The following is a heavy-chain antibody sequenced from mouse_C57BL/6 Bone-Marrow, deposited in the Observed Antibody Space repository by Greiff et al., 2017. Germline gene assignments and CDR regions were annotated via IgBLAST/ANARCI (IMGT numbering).Heavy chain of an antibody. D-gene: IGHD2-3*01. J-gene: IGHJ4*01. CDR3: ARSLYDGYYRGYAMDY. Sequence: QVQLQQSGAELVRPGTSVKMSCKASGYTFTNYWIGWAKQRPGHGLEWIGYIYPGGGYTNYNEKFKGKATLTADKSSSTAYMQFSSLTSEDSAIYYCARSLYDGYYRGYAMDYWGQGTTVTVAS. CDR1: GYTFTNYW. V-gene: IGHV1-63*01. CDR2: IYPGGGYT.